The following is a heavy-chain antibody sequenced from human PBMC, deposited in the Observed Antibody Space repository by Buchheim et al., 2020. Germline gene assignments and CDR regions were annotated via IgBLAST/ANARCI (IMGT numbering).Heavy chain of an antibody. D-gene: IGHD6-13*01. CDR1: GGSFSGYY. Sequence: QVQLQQWGAGLLKPSETLSLTCAVSGGSFSGYYWSWIRQPPGKGLEWIGEINHSGSTNYNPSLKSRVTISVDTSKNQSSLKLSSVTAADTAVYYCARLKGIAAAGTKGGMDVWGQGTT. CDR3: ARLKGIAAAGTKGGMDV. CDR2: INHSGST. J-gene: IGHJ6*02. V-gene: IGHV4-34*01.